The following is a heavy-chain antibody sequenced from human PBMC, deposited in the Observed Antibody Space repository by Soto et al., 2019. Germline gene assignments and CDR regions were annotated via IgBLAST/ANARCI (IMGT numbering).Heavy chain of an antibody. CDR1: GGTFSSYT. CDR3: ATDCSSTSCYAYP. D-gene: IGHD2-2*01. CDR2: IIPILGIA. J-gene: IGHJ5*02. V-gene: IGHV1-69*08. Sequence: QVQLVQSGAEVKKPGSSVKVSCKASGGTFSSYTISWVRQAPGQGLEWMGRIIPILGIANYAQKFQGRVTITADNSTSTAYMELSSRSSEDTAVYYCATDCSSTSCYAYPWGQVTLVTVSS.